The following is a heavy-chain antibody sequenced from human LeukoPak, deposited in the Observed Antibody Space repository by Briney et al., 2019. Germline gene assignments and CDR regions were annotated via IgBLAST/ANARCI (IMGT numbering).Heavy chain of an antibody. V-gene: IGHV4-39*01. CDR2: IYYSGST. J-gene: IGHJ4*02. CDR1: GGSISTGSYF. Sequence: SETLSLTCTVSGGSISTGSYFWGWIRQPPGKGLEWIGSIYYSGSTYYSPSLKSRVTISVDTSRNQFSLELRTVTAADTAVYYCARQGYSSGYYFDSWGQGTLVTVSS. CDR3: ARQGYSSGYYFDS. D-gene: IGHD5-18*01.